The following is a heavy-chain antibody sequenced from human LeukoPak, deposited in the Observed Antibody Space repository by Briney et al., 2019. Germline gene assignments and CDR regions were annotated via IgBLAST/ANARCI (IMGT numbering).Heavy chain of an antibody. CDR3: ARGRWVATNQAYYFDD. D-gene: IGHD5-12*01. CDR2: INAGNGHT. Sequence: GASVKVSCKTSAYSFTPYAMHWVRQAPGQRLEWMGWINAGNGHTKYSQEFQGRLTITRDTSANIDYMDLSSLRSEDMAVYYCARGRWVATNQAYYFDDWGQGTLVTVSS. CDR1: AYSFTPYA. J-gene: IGHJ4*02. V-gene: IGHV1-3*03.